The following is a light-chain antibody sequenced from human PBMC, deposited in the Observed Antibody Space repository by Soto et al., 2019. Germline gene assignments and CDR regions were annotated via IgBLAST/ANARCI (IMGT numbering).Light chain of an antibody. Sequence: EIMMTQSPGTLSASPGQRATLSCSASQSVSSNLAWYQQKPGQAPRLLIYAVSTRATGIPARFSGSGSGTEFTLTISSLQSEDFAVYYCQEYNKCPLTFGQGTKVEIK. J-gene: IGKJ1*01. CDR1: QSVSSN. V-gene: IGKV3-15*01. CDR3: QEYNKCPLT. CDR2: AVS.